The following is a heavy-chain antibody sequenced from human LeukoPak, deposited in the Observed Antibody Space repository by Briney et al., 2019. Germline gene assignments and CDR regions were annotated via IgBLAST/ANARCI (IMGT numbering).Heavy chain of an antibody. Sequence: PGGSLRLSCAASGFTFSSYATSWVRQAPGKGLEWVSAISGSGGSTYYADSVKGRFTISRDNSKNTLYLQMNSLRAEDTAVYYCAKAPTYDFWSGYPYYFDYWGQGTLVTVSS. V-gene: IGHV3-23*01. D-gene: IGHD3-3*01. CDR1: GFTFSSYA. J-gene: IGHJ4*02. CDR2: ISGSGGST. CDR3: AKAPTYDFWSGYPYYFDY.